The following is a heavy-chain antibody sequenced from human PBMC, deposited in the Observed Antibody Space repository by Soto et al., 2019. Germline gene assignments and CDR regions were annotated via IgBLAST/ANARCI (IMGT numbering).Heavy chain of an antibody. CDR3: ARARGYYYMDV. J-gene: IGHJ6*03. Sequence: SETLSLTCTVSGGSISSYYWSWIRQPPGKGLEWIGYIYYSGSTNYNPSLKSRVTISVDTSKNQFSLKLSSVTAADTAVYYCARARGYYYMDVWGKGTTVTVSS. CDR2: IYYSGST. V-gene: IGHV4-59*01. CDR1: GGSISSYY. D-gene: IGHD3-10*01.